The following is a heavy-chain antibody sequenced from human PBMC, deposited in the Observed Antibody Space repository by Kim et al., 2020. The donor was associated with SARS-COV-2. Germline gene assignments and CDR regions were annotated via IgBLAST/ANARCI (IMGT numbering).Heavy chain of an antibody. V-gene: IGHV3-30-3*01. CDR2: ISYDGSNK. D-gene: IGHD2-15*01. CDR1: GFTFSSYA. J-gene: IGHJ2*01. Sequence: LSLTCAASGFTFSSYAMHWVRQAPGKGLEWVAVISYDGSNKYYADSVKGRFTISRDNSKNTLYLQMNSLRAEDTAVYYCARDGRRYCSGGSCYFWYF. CDR3: ARDGRRYCSGGSCYFWYF.